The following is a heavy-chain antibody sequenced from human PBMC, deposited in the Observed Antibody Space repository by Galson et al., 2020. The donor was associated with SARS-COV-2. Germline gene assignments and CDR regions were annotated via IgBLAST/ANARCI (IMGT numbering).Heavy chain of an antibody. CDR2: IYYSGST. CDR3: ARLRGGIVVVPAALIDYYYYYYMDV. V-gene: IGHV4-39*07. CDR1: GGSISSSSYY. J-gene: IGHJ6*03. D-gene: IGHD2-2*01. Sequence: SETLSLTCTVSGGSISSSSYYWGWIRQPPGKGLEWIGSIYYSGSTYYNPSLKSRVTISVDTSKNQFSLKLSSVTAADTAVYYCARLRGGIVVVPAALIDYYYYYYMDVWGKGTTVTVSS.